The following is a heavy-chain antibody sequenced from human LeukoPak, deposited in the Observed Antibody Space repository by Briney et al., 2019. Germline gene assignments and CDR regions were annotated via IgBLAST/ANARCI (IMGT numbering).Heavy chain of an antibody. J-gene: IGHJ4*02. CDR3: AFGASNWDQFDY. V-gene: IGHV5-51*01. CDR1: GYTFTNHW. Sequence: GESLKTSCKGSGYTFTNHWIAWVRQMPGKGLEWMGIIYPADSDTRYSPSFQGQVTISADKSVRTAYSQWSSLKASDTAMYYCAFGASNWDQFDYWGQGTLVTVSS. CDR2: IYPADSDT. D-gene: IGHD7-27*01.